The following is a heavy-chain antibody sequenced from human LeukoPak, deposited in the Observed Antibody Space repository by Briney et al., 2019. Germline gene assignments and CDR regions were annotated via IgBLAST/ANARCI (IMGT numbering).Heavy chain of an antibody. CDR2: MNPNSGNT. CDR1: GYTFTSYD. Sequence: ASVRVSCKASGYTFTSYDINWVRQATGQGLEWMGWMNPNSGNTGYAQKFQGRVTMTRNTSISTAYMELSSLRSEDTAVYYCARRRIAAAAKVFDYWGQGTLVTVSS. V-gene: IGHV1-8*01. CDR3: ARRRIAAAAKVFDY. J-gene: IGHJ4*02. D-gene: IGHD6-13*01.